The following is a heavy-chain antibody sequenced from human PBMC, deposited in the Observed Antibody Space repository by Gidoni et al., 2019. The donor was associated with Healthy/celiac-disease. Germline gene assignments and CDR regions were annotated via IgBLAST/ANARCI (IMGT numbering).Heavy chain of an antibody. Sequence: QVQLQQWGAGLLKPSETLSLTCAVYGGSFSGYYWSWIRQPPGKGLEWIGEINHSGSTNYNPSLKSRVTISVDTSKNQFSLKLSSVTAADTAVYYCARERYCSGGSCPHWFDPWGQGTLVTVSS. CDR3: ARERYCSGGSCPHWFDP. CDR1: GGSFSGYY. J-gene: IGHJ5*02. D-gene: IGHD2-15*01. CDR2: INHSGST. V-gene: IGHV4-34*01.